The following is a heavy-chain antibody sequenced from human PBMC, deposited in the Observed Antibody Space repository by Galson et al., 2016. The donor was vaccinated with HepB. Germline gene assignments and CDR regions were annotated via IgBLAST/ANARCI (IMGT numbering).Heavy chain of an antibody. V-gene: IGHV3-30*03. CDR2: DSMDGRRK. CDR1: GFTFSNYG. J-gene: IGHJ4*02. D-gene: IGHD2/OR15-2a*01. CDR3: ARRHEYCPPVGCSVDY. Sequence: SLRLSCAASGFTFSNYGMHWVRQAPGKGLEWVAADSMDGRRKFYADSVKGPFTISRDNSNSMLFLKMSSLRADDTAVYYCARRHEYCPPVGCSVDYWGQGTLVSVSS.